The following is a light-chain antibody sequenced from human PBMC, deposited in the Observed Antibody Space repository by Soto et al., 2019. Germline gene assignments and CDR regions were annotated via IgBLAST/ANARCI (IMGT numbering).Light chain of an antibody. CDR2: AAS. V-gene: IGKV1-39*01. Sequence: DIQMTQSPSSLSASVGDTVTITCRASQTILTYLNWYQQKPGKAPKLLIYAASSLQSGVPSRFSGGGSATDFTLTISSLQPEDFATYYCQQSYSTPLTFGGGTKVDIK. J-gene: IGKJ4*01. CDR3: QQSYSTPLT. CDR1: QTILTY.